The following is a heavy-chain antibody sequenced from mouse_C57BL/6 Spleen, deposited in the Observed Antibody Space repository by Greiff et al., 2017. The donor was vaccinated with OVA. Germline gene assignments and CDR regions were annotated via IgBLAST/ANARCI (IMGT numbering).Heavy chain of an antibody. D-gene: IGHD2-1*01. J-gene: IGHJ2*01. V-gene: IGHV1-61*01. CDR1: GYTFTSYW. CDR2: IYPSDSET. Sequence: QVQLQQPGAELVRPGSSVKLSCKASGYTFTSYWMDWVKQRPGQGLEWIGNIYPSDSETHYNQKFKDKATLTVDKSSSTAYMQLSSLTSEDSAVYYCARHYGNFDYWGQGTTLTVSS. CDR3: ARHYGNFDY.